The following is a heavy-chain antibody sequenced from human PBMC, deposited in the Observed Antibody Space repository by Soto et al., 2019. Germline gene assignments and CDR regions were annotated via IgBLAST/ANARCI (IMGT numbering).Heavy chain of an antibody. V-gene: IGHV4-59*01. CDR3: ARLGGVAARTFDS. Sequence: QVHLQESGPGLVTPSETLSLTCTVSGGSINDFYWSWIRQPPGKGLEWIGYIYYSGSTDYNPSLKSRVTIPVDPSKTKFSLNLRSVNTADTAVYYCARLGGVAARTFDSWGQGTLVTVSS. D-gene: IGHD6-6*01. CDR2: IYYSGST. J-gene: IGHJ4*02. CDR1: GGSINDFY.